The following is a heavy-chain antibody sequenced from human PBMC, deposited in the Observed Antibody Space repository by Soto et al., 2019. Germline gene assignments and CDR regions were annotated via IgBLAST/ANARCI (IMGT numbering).Heavy chain of an antibody. CDR3: ARGDEVGPTTGFDY. J-gene: IGHJ4*02. CDR2: ISDRSSYI. D-gene: IGHD1-26*01. CDR1: GISFSSSR. Sequence: EVQLVESGGGLVEPGGSLRLSCVASGISFSSSRMNWVRQAPGKGLEWLSCISDRSSYIYYADSVKGRFTISRDNTKNSLYLQLNSLRGEDTAVYYCARGDEVGPTTGFDYWGQGALVTVSS. V-gene: IGHV3-21*01.